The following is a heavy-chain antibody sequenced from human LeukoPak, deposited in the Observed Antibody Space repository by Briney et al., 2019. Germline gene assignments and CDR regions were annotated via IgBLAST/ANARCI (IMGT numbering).Heavy chain of an antibody. Sequence: PGGSLRLSCAASGFTFSSYAMSWVRQAPGKGMEWVSAISGSGGGTYYADSVEGRFTISRDNSKNTLYLQMNSLRAEDTAVYYCAVRIAAATLRAYYFDYWGQGTLVTVSS. CDR1: GFTFSSYA. J-gene: IGHJ4*02. D-gene: IGHD6-13*01. CDR3: AVRIAAATLRAYYFDY. V-gene: IGHV3-23*01. CDR2: ISGSGGGT.